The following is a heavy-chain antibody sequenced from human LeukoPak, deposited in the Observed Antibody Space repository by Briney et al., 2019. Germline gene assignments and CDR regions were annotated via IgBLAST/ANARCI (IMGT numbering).Heavy chain of an antibody. CDR2: IYLSGSN. CDR1: GGSISSSNW. J-gene: IGHJ4*02. D-gene: IGHD3-10*01. CDR3: ASSNSRNYFNLDF. V-gene: IGHV4-4*02. Sequence: PSETLSLTCAVSGGSISSSNWWSWVRQPPGKGLEWIGEIYLSGSNNCNPSLKSRVTISVDKSNKQVSLKVTSVTAADTAVYYCASSNSRNYFNLDFWGQGTLVTVSS.